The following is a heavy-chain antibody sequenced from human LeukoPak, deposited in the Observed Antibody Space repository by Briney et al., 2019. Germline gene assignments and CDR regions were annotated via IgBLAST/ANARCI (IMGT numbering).Heavy chain of an antibody. CDR2: IYYSGST. D-gene: IGHD3-3*01. Sequence: SETLSLTCTVSGGSISSYYWSWIRQPPGKGLEWIGYIYYSGSTSYNPSLKSRVTISVDTSKNQFSLKLSSVTAADTAVYYCASFRYGYYSYFDYWGQGTLVTVSS. CDR1: GGSISSYY. V-gene: IGHV4-59*01. CDR3: ASFRYGYYSYFDY. J-gene: IGHJ4*02.